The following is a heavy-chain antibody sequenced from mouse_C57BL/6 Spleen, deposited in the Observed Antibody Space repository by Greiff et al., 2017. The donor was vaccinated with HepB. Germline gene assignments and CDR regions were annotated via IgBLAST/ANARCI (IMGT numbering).Heavy chain of an antibody. Sequence: QVQLQQSGAELVKPGASVKLSCKASGYTFTEYTIHWVKQRSGQGLEWIGWFYPGSGSIKYNEKFKDKATLTADKSSSTVSMELSRLTSEDSAVYFCARHEAPRITTEGGFAYWGQGTLVTVSA. CDR2: FYPGSGSI. J-gene: IGHJ3*01. CDR1: GYTFTEYT. CDR3: ARHEAPRITTEGGFAY. D-gene: IGHD1-1*01. V-gene: IGHV1-62-2*01.